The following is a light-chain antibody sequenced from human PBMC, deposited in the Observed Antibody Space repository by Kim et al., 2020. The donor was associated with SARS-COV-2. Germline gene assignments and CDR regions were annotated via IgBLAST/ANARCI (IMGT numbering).Light chain of an antibody. CDR1: QSVSGT. Sequence: SVSPAESVTLYCRVSQSVSGTIAWSQQKPGQVPRLLIYDVSKRATGISGGFSGGGSGTDFTLTLSDVQSEDSAVYYCHQYSAWPHTFGQGTKLEI. CDR3: HQYSAWPHT. J-gene: IGKJ2*01. CDR2: DVS. V-gene: IGKV3D-15*01.